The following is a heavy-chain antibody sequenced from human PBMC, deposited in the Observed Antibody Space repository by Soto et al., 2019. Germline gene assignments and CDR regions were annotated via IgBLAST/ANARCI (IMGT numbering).Heavy chain of an antibody. Sequence: GESLKISCKGSGYSFTNYWIGWVRQMPGKGLEWMGMIYPDDSDTKYSPSFQGQVTFSADKSINTAYLQWSSLKASDTAIYYCARLEWLSLAAWFAPWGQGTLVTVSSGWTFCHCDFYNYYGLDVSGQGTAVTVSS. CDR3: ARLEWLSLAAWFAPWGQGTLVTVSSGWTFCHCDFYNYYGLDV. CDR1: GYSFTNYW. J-gene: IGHJ6*01. V-gene: IGHV5-51*01. CDR2: IYPDDSDT. D-gene: IGHD3-3*01.